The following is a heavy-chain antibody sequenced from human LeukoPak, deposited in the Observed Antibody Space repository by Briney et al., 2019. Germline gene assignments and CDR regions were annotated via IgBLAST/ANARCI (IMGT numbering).Heavy chain of an antibody. CDR1: GFTFSSYE. CDR2: INSSGSTI. CDR3: AREVRGVIIG. J-gene: IGHJ4*02. Sequence: QPGGSLRLSCAASGFTFSSYEMNWVRQAPGKGLEWVLYINSSGSTIYYADSVKGRFTISRDNAKNSLYLQMNSLRAEDTAVYYCAREVRGVIIGWGQGTLVTVSS. D-gene: IGHD3-10*01. V-gene: IGHV3-48*03.